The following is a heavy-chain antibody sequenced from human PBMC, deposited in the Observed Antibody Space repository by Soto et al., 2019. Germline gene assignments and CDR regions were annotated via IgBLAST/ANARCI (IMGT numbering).Heavy chain of an antibody. Sequence: QVQLVQSGAEVKKPGSSVKVSCTASGGTFSSYAISWVRQAPGQGLEWMGGIIPIFGTANYAQKVQGRVTITADKSTSTAYVELSSLRSEDTAVYYCARRMDDFWSGYAPFDSWGQGTLVTVSS. J-gene: IGHJ4*02. CDR3: ARRMDDFWSGYAPFDS. V-gene: IGHV1-69*06. CDR1: GGTFSSYA. D-gene: IGHD3-3*01. CDR2: IIPIFGTA.